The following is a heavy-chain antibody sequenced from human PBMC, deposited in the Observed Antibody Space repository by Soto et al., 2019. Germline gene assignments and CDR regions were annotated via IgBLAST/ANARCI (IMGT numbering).Heavy chain of an antibody. Sequence: HLGGSLRLSCAASGFTFSSYAMSWVRQAPGKGLEWVSAISGSGGSTYYADSVKGRFTISRDNSKNTLYLQMNSLRAEDTAVYYCAKGYYYYYGMDVWGQGTTVTVSS. CDR1: GFTFSSYA. V-gene: IGHV3-23*01. CDR2: ISGSGGST. J-gene: IGHJ6*02. CDR3: AKGYYYYYGMDV.